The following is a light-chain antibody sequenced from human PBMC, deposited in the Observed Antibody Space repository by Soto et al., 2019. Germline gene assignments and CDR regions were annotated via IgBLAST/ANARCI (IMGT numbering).Light chain of an antibody. CDR1: QTLRRTY. J-gene: IGKJ3*01. CDR2: GAS. Sequence: EIVLMQSPGTLSLSPGERATLSCRASQTLRRTYIAWYQQKPGQAPRVLIYGASKRATGIPDRFSGSGSGTDFSLTISSLQPDDFATYYCQQYNSYLLTFGPGTKVDIK. V-gene: IGKV3-20*01. CDR3: QQYNSYLLT.